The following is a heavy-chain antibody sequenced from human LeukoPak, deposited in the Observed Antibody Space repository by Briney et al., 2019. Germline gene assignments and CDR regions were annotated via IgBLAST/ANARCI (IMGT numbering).Heavy chain of an antibody. J-gene: IGHJ4*02. V-gene: IGHV3-11*01. D-gene: IGHD6-13*01. Sequence: GGSLRLSCAVSGFTFSDYYMNWIRQAPGKGLEWVSYISSSSLTIYYADSVKGRFTISRDNAKDSLYLQINSLRAEDTAVYYCARGSSSSWYTTGDDYWGQGTLVTVSS. CDR1: GFTFSDYY. CDR3: ARGSSSSWYTTGDDY. CDR2: ISSSSLTI.